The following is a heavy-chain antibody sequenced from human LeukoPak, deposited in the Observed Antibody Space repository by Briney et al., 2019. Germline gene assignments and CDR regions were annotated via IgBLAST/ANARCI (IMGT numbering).Heavy chain of an antibody. D-gene: IGHD3-22*01. CDR3: ARETHSYDSSFDY. CDR2: ISYDGSNK. V-gene: IGHV3-30-3*01. CDR1: GFTFSSYA. J-gene: IGHJ4*02. Sequence: PGGSLRLSCAASGFTFSSYAMHWVRQAPGKGLEWVAVISYDGSNKYYADSVKGRFTISRDNSKNTLYLQMNSLRAEDTAVYYCARETHSYDSSFDYWGQGTLVTVSS.